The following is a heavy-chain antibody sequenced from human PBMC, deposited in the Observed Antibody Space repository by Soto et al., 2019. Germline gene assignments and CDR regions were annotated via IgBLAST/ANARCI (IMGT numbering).Heavy chain of an antibody. D-gene: IGHD3-22*01. V-gene: IGHV3-23*01. CDR3: AKSRYSDSSGDFYDY. CDR2: IGGSGRTT. J-gene: IGHJ4*02. CDR1: GFSFREYG. Sequence: GGSLRLSCAASGFSFREYGLHWVRQAAGKGLEWVAGIGGSGRTTYYADSVKGRFTISRDNSNNTLFLQMNSLRAEDTAVYYCAKSRYSDSSGDFYDYWGQGTLVTVSS.